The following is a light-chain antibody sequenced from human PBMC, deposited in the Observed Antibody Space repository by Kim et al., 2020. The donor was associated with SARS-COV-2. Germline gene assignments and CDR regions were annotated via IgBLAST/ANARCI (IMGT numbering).Light chain of an antibody. CDR3: QAWDSGTVV. CDR2: QNT. V-gene: IGLV3-1*01. Sequence: SYELTQPPSVSVSPGQTASITCSGDKLGEKYVSWYQQKPGQSPVLVIYQNTKRPSGIPERFSGSNSRNTATLTISGTQAMDEADYYCQAWDSGTVVFGGGTQLTVL. CDR1: KLGEKY. J-gene: IGLJ2*01.